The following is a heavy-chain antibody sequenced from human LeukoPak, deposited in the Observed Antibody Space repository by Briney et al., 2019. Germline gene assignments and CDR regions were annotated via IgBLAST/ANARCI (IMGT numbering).Heavy chain of an antibody. J-gene: IGHJ4*02. CDR1: GFTFSSYS. Sequence: PGGSLRLSCAASGFTFSSYSMNWVRQAPGKGLEWVSSISSSSSYIYYADSVRGRFTISRDNAKNSLYLQMNSLRAEDTAVYYCARGGYSSSSVDYWGQGTLVTVSS. CDR2: ISSSSSYI. CDR3: ARGGYSSSSVDY. V-gene: IGHV3-21*01. D-gene: IGHD6-6*01.